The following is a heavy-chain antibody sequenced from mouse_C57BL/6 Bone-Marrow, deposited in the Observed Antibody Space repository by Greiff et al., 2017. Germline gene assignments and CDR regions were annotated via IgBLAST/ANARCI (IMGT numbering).Heavy chain of an antibody. Sequence: VQLQQSGPGLVKPSQSLSLTCSVTGYSITSGYYWNWIRQFPGNKLEWMGYLSYDGSTNYNPSLKNRISITRDTSKNQFSLKLKSVTTEDTATYYCESTGNYGNYGYWGQGTTLTVSS. D-gene: IGHD2-1*01. J-gene: IGHJ2*01. CDR3: ESTGNYGNYGY. V-gene: IGHV3-6*01. CDR1: GYSITSGYY. CDR2: LSYDGST.